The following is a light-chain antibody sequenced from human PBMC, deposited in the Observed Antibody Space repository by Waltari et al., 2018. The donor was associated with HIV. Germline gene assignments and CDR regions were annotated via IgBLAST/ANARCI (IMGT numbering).Light chain of an antibody. CDR1: SSDVGDYNY. CDR2: DLN. V-gene: IGLV2-23*02. Sequence: QSALTQPASVSGSPVQSITISCTGTSSDVGDYNYVSWYQQNPGTAPKLMIYDLNKRPSGVSNRFSGSKSGNTASLTISGLQAEDEADYYCCSYAGSSTVVFGGGTKLTVL. CDR3: CSYAGSSTVV. J-gene: IGLJ2*01.